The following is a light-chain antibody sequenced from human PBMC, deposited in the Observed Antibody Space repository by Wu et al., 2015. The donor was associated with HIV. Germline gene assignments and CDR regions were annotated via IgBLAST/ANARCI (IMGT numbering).Light chain of an antibody. CDR2: GVS. Sequence: EIVLTQSPGTLSLSPGERATLSCRASQSVSSGYLAWYQQIPGHTPRLLVYGVSIRPTGIPDRFSGSGSGTDFSLTISRLEPEDFAVYYCQHYGSSPLFTFGPGTKVDIK. J-gene: IGKJ3*01. V-gene: IGKV3-20*01. CDR3: QHYGSSPLFT. CDR1: QSVSSGY.